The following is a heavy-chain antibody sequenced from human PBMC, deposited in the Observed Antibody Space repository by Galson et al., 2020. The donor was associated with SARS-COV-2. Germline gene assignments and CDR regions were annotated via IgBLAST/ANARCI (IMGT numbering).Heavy chain of an antibody. CDR2: ISGSGGST. V-gene: IGHV3-23*01. CDR1: GFTFSSYA. Sequence: GGSLRLSCAASGFTFSSYAMSWVRQAPGKGLEWVSAISGSGGSTYYADSVKGRFTISRDNSKNTLYLQMNSLRAEDTAVYYCAKDGGEWLVQWYFDYWGQGTLVTVSS. CDR3: AKDGGEWLVQWYFDY. D-gene: IGHD6-19*01. J-gene: IGHJ4*02.